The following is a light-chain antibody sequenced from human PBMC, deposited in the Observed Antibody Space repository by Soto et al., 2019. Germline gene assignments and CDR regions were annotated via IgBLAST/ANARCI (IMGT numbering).Light chain of an antibody. J-gene: IGKJ1*01. Sequence: IQLTPSPSTLSASVGDRVTITCRASQSISSWLAWYQQKPGKAPKLMIYKASTLETGVPSRFSGSGSGTEFTLTINSLQPDDFATYYCQQYDGYSRTFGRGTKVDIK. CDR3: QQYDGYSRT. V-gene: IGKV1-5*03. CDR1: QSISSW. CDR2: KAS.